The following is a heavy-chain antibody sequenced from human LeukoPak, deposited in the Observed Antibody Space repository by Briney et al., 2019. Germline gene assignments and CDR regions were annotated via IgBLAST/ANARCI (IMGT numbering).Heavy chain of an antibody. CDR3: ARQGYRTSLIDS. V-gene: IGHV5-51*01. Sequence: GESLKISCKGSGYDFTTNWIGWVRQVPGKGLEWMGIIYPGNSDTRYSPSFQGQVTISADKSISTAYLQWGSLKASDTAFYYCARQGYRTSLIDSWGQGTLVTVSS. J-gene: IGHJ4*02. D-gene: IGHD6-6*01. CDR2: IYPGNSDT. CDR1: GYDFTTNW.